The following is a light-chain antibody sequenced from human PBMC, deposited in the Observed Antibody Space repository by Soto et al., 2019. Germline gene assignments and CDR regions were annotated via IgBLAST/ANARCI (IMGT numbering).Light chain of an antibody. CDR3: QQYGSSPPWT. Sequence: EIVLTQSPGTLSLSPGERATLSCRASQSVSSSYLAWYQQKPGQAPRLLIYGAYSRATGIPDRFSGSGSGTDFTLTISRLEPEDFAVYYCQQYGSSPPWTFGQGNKVEI. CDR2: GAY. CDR1: QSVSSSY. V-gene: IGKV3-20*01. J-gene: IGKJ1*01.